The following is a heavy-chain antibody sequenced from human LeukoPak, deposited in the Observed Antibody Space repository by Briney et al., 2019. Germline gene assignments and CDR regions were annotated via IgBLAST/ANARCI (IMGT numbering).Heavy chain of an antibody. CDR3: ARDETYSSDWQSNHYYYYMDV. CDR2: FYYSGST. D-gene: IGHD6-19*01. Sequence: SETLSLTCTVSGGSITSNSYYWGWIRQPPGKGLQWIGSFYYSGSTYYNPSLKSRVTISVDTSKNQFSLKLSSVTAADTAMYYCARDETYSSDWQSNHYYYYMDVWGKGTTVTVSS. CDR1: GGSITSNSYY. V-gene: IGHV4-39*07. J-gene: IGHJ6*03.